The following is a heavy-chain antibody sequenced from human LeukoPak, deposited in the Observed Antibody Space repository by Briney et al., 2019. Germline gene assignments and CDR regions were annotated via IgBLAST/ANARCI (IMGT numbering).Heavy chain of an antibody. Sequence: PSETLSLTCAVYSGSFSGYYWSWIRQHPGKGLEWIGYIYYSGSTYYNPSLKSRVTISVDTSKNQFSLKLSSVTAADTAVYYCARLGGHGYFDYWGQGTLVTVSS. J-gene: IGHJ4*02. CDR3: ARLGGHGYFDY. CDR2: IYYSGST. D-gene: IGHD3-16*01. CDR1: SGSFSGYY. V-gene: IGHV4-31*11.